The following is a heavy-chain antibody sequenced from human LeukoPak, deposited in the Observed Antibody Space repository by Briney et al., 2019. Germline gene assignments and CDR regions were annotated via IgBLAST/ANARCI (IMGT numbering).Heavy chain of an antibody. V-gene: IGHV4-39*02. J-gene: IGHJ4*02. CDR2: IYYSGST. Sequence: PSETLSPTCTVSGGSISSSSYYWGWIRQPPGKGLEWIGSIYYSGSTYYNPSLKSRVTISVDTSKNQFSLKLNSVTAADTAVYYCVREILYCSGGSCYRGPFDNWGQGTLVTVSA. CDR3: VREILYCSGGSCYRGPFDN. CDR1: GGSISSSSYY. D-gene: IGHD2-15*01.